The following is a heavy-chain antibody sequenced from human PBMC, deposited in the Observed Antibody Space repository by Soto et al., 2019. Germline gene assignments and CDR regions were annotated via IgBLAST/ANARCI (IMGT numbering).Heavy chain of an antibody. CDR3: TRGPRPISTDKGDY. J-gene: IGHJ4*02. CDR1: GFIFKMYW. D-gene: IGHD2-21*02. V-gene: IGHV3-74*01. Sequence: GGSLRLSCAASGFIFKMYWMHWVRQSPGKGLVWISRIYNDGTYSDYADSVRGRFTISRDNVNGTLYLQMNNLRAEDSGLYYCTRGPRPISTDKGDYWGQGTQVTVSS. CDR2: IYNDGTYS.